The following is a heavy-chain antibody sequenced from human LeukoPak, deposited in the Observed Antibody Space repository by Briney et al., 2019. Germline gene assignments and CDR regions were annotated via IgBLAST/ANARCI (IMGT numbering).Heavy chain of an antibody. CDR1: GFTFSSYG. D-gene: IGHD6-6*01. Sequence: GGSLRLSCAASGFTFSSYGMHWVRQAPGKGLEWVAFIRYDGSNKYYADSVKGRFTISRDNSKNTLYLQMYSLRAEDTAVYYCAKDLLAARPSVQYFDYWGQGTLVTVSS. V-gene: IGHV3-30*02. CDR2: IRYDGSNK. CDR3: AKDLLAARPSVQYFDY. J-gene: IGHJ4*02.